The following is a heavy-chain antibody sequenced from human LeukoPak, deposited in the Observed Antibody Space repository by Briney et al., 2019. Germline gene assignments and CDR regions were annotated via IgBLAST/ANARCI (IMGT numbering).Heavy chain of an antibody. V-gene: IGHV3-23*01. CDR1: GFTFSSYA. Sequence: GGSLRLSCAASGFTFSSYAMSWVRQAPGKGLEWVSAISGSGGSTYYADSVKGRFTISRDNSKNTLYLQMNSLRAEDTAVYYCAKDEVVVVPAAPNYFDYWGQGTLVTVSS. CDR2: ISGSGGST. CDR3: AKDEVVVVPAAPNYFDY. J-gene: IGHJ4*02. D-gene: IGHD2-2*01.